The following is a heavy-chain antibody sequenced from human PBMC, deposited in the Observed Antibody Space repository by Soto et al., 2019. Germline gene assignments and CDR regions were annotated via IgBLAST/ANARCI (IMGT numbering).Heavy chain of an antibody. D-gene: IGHD2-15*01. CDR2: IYKSTTT. CDR1: GDSISTVDYF. J-gene: IGHJ5*01. CDR3: ARGRYCLTGRCFPNWFDS. Sequence: SETLSLTCSVSGDSISTVDYFWTWIRQPPGQALEYIGYIYKSTTTYYNPSFESRVAISLDTSKSQFSLNVTSVTAADTAVYFCARGRYCLTGRCFPNWFDSWGQGTLVTVS. V-gene: IGHV4-30-4*01.